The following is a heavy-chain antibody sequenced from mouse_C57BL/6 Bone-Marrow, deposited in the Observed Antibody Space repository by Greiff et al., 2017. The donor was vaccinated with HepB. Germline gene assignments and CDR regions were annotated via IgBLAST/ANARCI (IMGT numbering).Heavy chain of an antibody. CDR1: GYTFTSYW. J-gene: IGHJ3*01. Sequence: VQLQQPGAELVKPGASVKMSCKASGYTFTSYWITWVKQRPGQGLEWIGDIYPGSGSTNYNEKFKSKATLTVDTSSSTAYMQRSSLTSEDSAVYYCARGAYGNPGWFAYWGQGTLVTVSA. V-gene: IGHV1-55*01. CDR3: ARGAYGNPGWFAY. D-gene: IGHD2-1*01. CDR2: IYPGSGST.